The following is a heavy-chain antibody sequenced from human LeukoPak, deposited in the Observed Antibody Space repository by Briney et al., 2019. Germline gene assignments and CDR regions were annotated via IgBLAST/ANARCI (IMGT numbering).Heavy chain of an antibody. CDR1: GDSVSSNSAA. CDR2: TYYRSRWYD. J-gene: IGHJ6*02. Sequence: SQTLSLTCAISGDSVSSNSAARNWIRQSPSRGLEWLGRTYYRSRWYDDYALSVKGRITIIPETSKNQFSLLLNSVTPEDTAVYYCARAPGALPYYYYYYGMDVWGQGTTVTVSS. V-gene: IGHV6-1*01. D-gene: IGHD3-10*01. CDR3: ARAPGALPYYYYYYGMDV.